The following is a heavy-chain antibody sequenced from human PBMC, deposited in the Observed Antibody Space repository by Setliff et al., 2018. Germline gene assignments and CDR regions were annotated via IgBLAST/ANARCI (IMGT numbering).Heavy chain of an antibody. D-gene: IGHD3-10*01. Sequence: SETLSLTCAVYGGSFSGFYWSWIRQPPGKGLEWIGEINHSGSTNYNPSLKSRVTISVDTSKNQFSLKLSSVTAADTAVYYCAREGYYGSGSYGYWGQGTLVTVSS. J-gene: IGHJ4*02. V-gene: IGHV4-34*01. CDR3: AREGYYGSGSYGY. CDR2: INHSGST. CDR1: GGSFSGFY.